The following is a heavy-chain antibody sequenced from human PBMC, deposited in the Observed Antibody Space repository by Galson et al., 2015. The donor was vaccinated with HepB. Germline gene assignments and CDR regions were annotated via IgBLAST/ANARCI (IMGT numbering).Heavy chain of an antibody. J-gene: IGHJ3*01. CDR2: INRDGSAT. D-gene: IGHD1-26*01. V-gene: IGHV3-74*01. CDR3: AKDIANLGESAIEV. CDR1: GFTFSSYW. Sequence: SLRLSCAASGFTFSSYWMHWVRQAPGKGLVWVSRINRDGSATTYADSVKGRLTVSRDNAKNSLYVQMNSLRAEDTALYYCAKDIANLGESAIEVWGQGTMVTVSS.